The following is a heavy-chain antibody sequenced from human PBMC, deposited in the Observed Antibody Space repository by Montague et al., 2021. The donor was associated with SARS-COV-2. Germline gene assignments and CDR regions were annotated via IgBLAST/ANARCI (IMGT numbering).Heavy chain of an antibody. CDR3: ARLGDGVVPSPILGVGPYYSYYYMDV. D-gene: IGHD3-10*01. Sequence: SETLSLTCAVHGGSLSTYSWNWIRQPPGKGLEWIGEIHHGGSTNYNPSLKSRVTISADTSTNQFSLKLTSVAAADTAVYYCARLGDGVVPSPILGVGPYYSYYYMDVWGKGTTVTVSS. CDR1: GGSLSTYS. V-gene: IGHV4-34*01. J-gene: IGHJ6*03. CDR2: IHHGGST.